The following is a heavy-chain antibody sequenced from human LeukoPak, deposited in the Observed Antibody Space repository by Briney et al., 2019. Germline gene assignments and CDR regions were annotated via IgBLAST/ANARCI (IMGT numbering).Heavy chain of an antibody. CDR3: ARDLYVAAAGTDAFDI. Sequence: GGSLRLSCAASGFSFSNYNMNWVRQAPGKGLEWIAYISYSATLIYYADSVKGRFTISRETATDSVFLQMNSLRADDTAVYYCARDLYVAAAGTDAFDIWGQGTMVTVSS. J-gene: IGHJ3*02. CDR2: ISYSATLI. V-gene: IGHV3-48*01. CDR1: GFSFSNYN. D-gene: IGHD6-13*01.